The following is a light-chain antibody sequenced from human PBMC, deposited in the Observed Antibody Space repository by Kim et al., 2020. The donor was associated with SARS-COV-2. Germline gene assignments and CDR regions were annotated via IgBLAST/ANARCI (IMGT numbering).Light chain of an antibody. CDR1: SIGSKS. Sequence: GKPARVSWGGNSIGSKSVHCYLQKSGQAPVRVIYYDSDRPSGIPERFSGSNSGNTATLTISRVEAGDEADYYCQVWDSSSDHRVVFGGGTKVTVL. J-gene: IGLJ2*01. CDR2: YDS. V-gene: IGLV3-21*04. CDR3: QVWDSSSDHRVV.